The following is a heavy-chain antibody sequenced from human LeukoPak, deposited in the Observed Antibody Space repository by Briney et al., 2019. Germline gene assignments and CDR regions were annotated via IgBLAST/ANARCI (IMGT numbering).Heavy chain of an antibody. V-gene: IGHV4-4*07. CDR3: ARDREYYDILTGYHNDAFDI. D-gene: IGHD3-9*01. Sequence: SETLSLTCTVSGGSISSYYWSWIRQPAGKGLEWIGRIYTSGSTNYNPSLKSRVTMSVDTSKNQFSLKLSSVTAADTAVYYCARDREYYDILTGYHNDAFDIWGQGTMVTVSS. J-gene: IGHJ3*02. CDR2: IYTSGST. CDR1: GGSISSYY.